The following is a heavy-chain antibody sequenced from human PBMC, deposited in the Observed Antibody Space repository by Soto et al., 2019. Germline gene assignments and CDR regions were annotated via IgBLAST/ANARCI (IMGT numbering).Heavy chain of an antibody. CDR3: ARGAEMATTAGGYYYYGMAV. V-gene: IGHV3-33*01. CDR1: GFTFSSYG. D-gene: IGHD5-12*01. Sequence: GSLRLSCAASGFTFSSYGMHWVRQAPGKGLEWVAVIWYDGSNKYYADSVKGRFTISRDNSKNTLYLQMNSLRAEDTAVYYCARGAEMATTAGGYYYYGMAVWGQGTTVTVSS. J-gene: IGHJ6*02. CDR2: IWYDGSNK.